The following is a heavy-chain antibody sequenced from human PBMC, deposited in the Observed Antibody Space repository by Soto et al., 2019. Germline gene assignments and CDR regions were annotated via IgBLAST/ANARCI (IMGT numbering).Heavy chain of an antibody. V-gene: IGHV4-59*01. J-gene: IGHJ4*02. CDR3: ARCFSGNYPSRPEEQYYFDS. CDR1: GDSIRSYY. Sequence: SETLSLTCPVSGDSIRSYYWSWIRQPPGKGLEWIGYIYSSGYTSYNPSLKSRVTISVDTSKNQFSLKLNSVTAADTAVYYCARCFSGNYPSRPEEQYYFDSCGQGTLVTVSS. D-gene: IGHD1-26*01. CDR2: IYSSGYT.